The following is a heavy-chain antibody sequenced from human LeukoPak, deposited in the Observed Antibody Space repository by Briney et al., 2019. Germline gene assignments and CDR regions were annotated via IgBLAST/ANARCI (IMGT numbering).Heavy chain of an antibody. CDR1: GYTFTSYG. CDR2: ISAYNGNT. CDR3: ARDLKLDYYDSSGYSSYYYYYMDV. Sequence: ASVKVSCKASGYTFTSYGISWVRQAPGQGLEWMGWISAYNGNTNYAQKLQGRVTMTSDTSTSTAYMELRSLRSDDTAVYYCARDLKLDYYDSSGYSSYYYYYMDVWGKGTTVTVSS. D-gene: IGHD3-22*01. V-gene: IGHV1-18*01. J-gene: IGHJ6*03.